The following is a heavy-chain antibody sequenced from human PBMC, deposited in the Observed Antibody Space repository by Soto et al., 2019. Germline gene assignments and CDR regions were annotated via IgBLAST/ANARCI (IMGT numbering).Heavy chain of an antibody. Sequence: PGRSRRLSFTASGFIFSNFAMHWVRQAPGKGLEWVAVTSYDGSNRYYADSVKGRFTISRDNSKKALYLQMNSLRPEDTAMYYCARHFVVLTAPSYYFDSWGQGSMVTVYS. J-gene: IGHJ4*01. V-gene: IGHV3-30-3*01. D-gene: IGHD2-21*02. CDR3: ARHFVVLTAPSYYFDS. CDR1: GFIFSNFA. CDR2: TSYDGSNR.